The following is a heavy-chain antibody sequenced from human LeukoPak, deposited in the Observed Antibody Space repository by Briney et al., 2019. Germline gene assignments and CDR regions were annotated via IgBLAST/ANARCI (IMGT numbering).Heavy chain of an antibody. J-gene: IGHJ4*02. D-gene: IGHD6-19*01. CDR3: AKDGPPGYSSGGYGY. Sequence: PGGSLRLSCAASGFTFSSYAMSWVRQAPGKGLEWVSAISGSGGSTYYADSVKGRLTISRDNSKNTLYLQMNSLGAEDTAVYYCAKDGPPGYSSGGYGYWGQGTLVTVSS. V-gene: IGHV3-23*01. CDR2: ISGSGGST. CDR1: GFTFSSYA.